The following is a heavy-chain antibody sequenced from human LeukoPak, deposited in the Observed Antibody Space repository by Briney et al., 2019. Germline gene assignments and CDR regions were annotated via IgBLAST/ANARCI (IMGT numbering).Heavy chain of an antibody. CDR2: IIPIFGTA. V-gene: IGHV1-69*06. CDR3: ARDIPSYGSGRAYYMDV. J-gene: IGHJ6*03. D-gene: IGHD3-10*01. CDR1: GGTFSSYA. Sequence: SVKVSCKASGGTFSSYAISWVRQAPGQGLEWMGGIIPIFGTANYAQKFQGRVTITADKSTSTAYMELSSLRSEDTAVYYCARDIPSYGSGRAYYMDVWGNGTTVTVSS.